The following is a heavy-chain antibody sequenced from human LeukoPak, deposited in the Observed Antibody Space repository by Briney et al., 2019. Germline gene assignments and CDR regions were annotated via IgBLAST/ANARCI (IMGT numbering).Heavy chain of an antibody. CDR2: ISYDGSNK. D-gene: IGHD3-22*01. CDR1: GFTFSSYG. J-gene: IGHJ4*02. V-gene: IGHV3-30*18. Sequence: GSLRLSCAASGFTFSSYGMHWVRQAPGQGLEWVAVISYDGSNKYYADSVKGRFTISRDNSKNTLYLQMNSLRAEDTAVYYCAKDLRYYDSSGYLDYWGQGTLVTVSS. CDR3: AKDLRYYDSSGYLDY.